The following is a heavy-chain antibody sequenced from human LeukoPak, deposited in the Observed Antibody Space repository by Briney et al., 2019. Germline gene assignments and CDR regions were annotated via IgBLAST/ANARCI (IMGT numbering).Heavy chain of an antibody. Sequence: GGSLRLSCAASGFTFSSYGMHWVRQAPGKGLEWVAVIWYDGSNKYYADSVKGRFTISRDNSKNTLYLQMNSLRAEDTAVYYCARGRPTIFGVVPSEDAFDIWGQGTMVTVSS. D-gene: IGHD3-3*01. CDR3: ARGRPTIFGVVPSEDAFDI. V-gene: IGHV3-33*01. J-gene: IGHJ3*02. CDR2: IWYDGSNK. CDR1: GFTFSSYG.